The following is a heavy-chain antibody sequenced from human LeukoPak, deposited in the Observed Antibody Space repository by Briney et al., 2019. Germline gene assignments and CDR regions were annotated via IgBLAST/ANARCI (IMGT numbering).Heavy chain of an antibody. V-gene: IGHV4-59*01. Sequence: SETLSLTCTVSGGSINSYYWSWLRQPPGKGLGWVGYIYYTGSTNYNPSLKSRVTISVDTSKNQFSLNLSSVTAADTAVYYCARHYGAHRDYYGLDVWGQGTTVTVSS. CDR2: IYYTGST. CDR3: ARHYGAHRDYYGLDV. J-gene: IGHJ6*02. D-gene: IGHD4-17*01. CDR1: GGSINSYY.